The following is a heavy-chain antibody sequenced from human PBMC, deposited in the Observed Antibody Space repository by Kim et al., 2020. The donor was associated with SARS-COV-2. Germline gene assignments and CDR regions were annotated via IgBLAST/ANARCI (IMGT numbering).Heavy chain of an antibody. J-gene: IGHJ3*02. D-gene: IGHD3-22*01. CDR2: IIPIFGTA. CDR3: ARDPSPYPAYYYDSSGYYDAFDI. CDR1: GGTFSSYA. V-gene: IGHV1-69*13. Sequence: SVKVSCKASGGTFSSYAISWVRQAPGQGLEWMGGIIPIFGTANYAQKFQGRVTITADESTSTAYMELSSLRSEDTAVYYCARDPSPYPAYYYDSSGYYDAFDIWGQGTMVTVSS.